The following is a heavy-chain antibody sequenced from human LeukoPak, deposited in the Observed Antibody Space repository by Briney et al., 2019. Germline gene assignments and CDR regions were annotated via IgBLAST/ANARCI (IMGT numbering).Heavy chain of an antibody. D-gene: IGHD1-26*01. CDR1: GFTFSSYG. Sequence: GRSLRLSCAVSGFTFSSYGMHWVRQAPGKGLEWVAVIWYDGSNKYYADSVKGRFTISRDNSKNTLYLQMNSLRAEDTAVYYCARDWRELRFEYWGQGTLVTVSS. CDR3: ARDWRELRFEY. CDR2: IWYDGSNK. J-gene: IGHJ4*02. V-gene: IGHV3-33*01.